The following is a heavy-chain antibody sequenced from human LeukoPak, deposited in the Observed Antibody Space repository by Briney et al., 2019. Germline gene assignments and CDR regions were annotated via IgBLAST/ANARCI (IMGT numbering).Heavy chain of an antibody. Sequence: SETLSLTCAVYGGSFSGYYWSWIRQPPGKGLEWIGEINHSGSTNYNPSLKSRVTISVDTSKNQFSLKLSSVTAADTAVYYCARHWRDGYSSFWGDYNYGMDVWGQGTTVTVSS. CDR2: INHSGST. V-gene: IGHV4-34*01. CDR3: ARHWRDGYSSFWGDYNYGMDV. J-gene: IGHJ6*02. CDR1: GGSFSGYY. D-gene: IGHD5-24*01.